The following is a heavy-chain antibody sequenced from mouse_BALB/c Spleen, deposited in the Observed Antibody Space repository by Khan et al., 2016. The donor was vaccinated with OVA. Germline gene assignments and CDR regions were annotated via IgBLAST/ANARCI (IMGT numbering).Heavy chain of an antibody. CDR2: IYPGDGDT. CDR3: ARHDVMDY. CDR1: GYAFSSYW. V-gene: IGHV1-80*01. Sequence: QVQLQQSGAELVRPGSSVKISCKASGYAFSSYWMNWVKQRPGQGLEWIGQIYPGDGDTNYNGKFKGKATLTADKSSSTAYMQLSSLTSEDSAVYFCARHDVMDYWGQGTSVTVSS. J-gene: IGHJ4*01.